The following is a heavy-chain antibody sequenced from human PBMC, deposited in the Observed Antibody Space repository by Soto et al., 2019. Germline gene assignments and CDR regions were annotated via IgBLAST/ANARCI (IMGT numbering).Heavy chain of an antibody. CDR3: AKDAEVTIFALGEPVGWFDP. CDR1: GFTFSYYA. CDR2: ISDSGGTT. D-gene: IGHD3-3*01. V-gene: IGHV3-23*01. Sequence: EVQLLESGGGLVHPGGSLRLSCAASGFTFSYYAMGWVRQAPGKGLEWVSVISDSGGTTYYADSVKGRFTISRDNSKNTLYLQMNSLRAEDTAVYYCAKDAEVTIFALGEPVGWFDPWGQGTLVTVSS. J-gene: IGHJ5*02.